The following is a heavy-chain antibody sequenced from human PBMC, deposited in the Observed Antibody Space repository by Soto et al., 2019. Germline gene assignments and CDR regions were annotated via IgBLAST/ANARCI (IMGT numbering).Heavy chain of an antibody. J-gene: IGHJ6*02. CDR2: IIPIFGTA. Sequence: SVKVSCKASGGTFSSYAISWVRQAPGQGLEWMGGIIPIFGTANYAQKFQGRVTITADESTSTAYMELSSLISEDTAVYYCARAAFIDSDSSVMDVWGQGTTVTVSS. D-gene: IGHD2-15*01. CDR1: GGTFSSYA. V-gene: IGHV1-69*13. CDR3: ARAAFIDSDSSVMDV.